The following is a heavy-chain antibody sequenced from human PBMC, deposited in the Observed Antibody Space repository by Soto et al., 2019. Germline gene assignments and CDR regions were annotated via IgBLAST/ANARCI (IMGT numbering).Heavy chain of an antibody. CDR2: IAISGITT. V-gene: IGHV3-23*01. Sequence: DVQLLESGGALVQPGGSLRLSCAASGFPFSSYAMTWVRQAPGKGLEWVATIAISGITTFYADSVRGRFTISRDNPGNTLYLQMNNLGVEDTGIYYCAKRFAPSGSGWDSWGQGTLVTVSS. CDR3: AKRFAPSGSGWDS. D-gene: IGHD6-19*01. J-gene: IGHJ4*02. CDR1: GFPFSSYA.